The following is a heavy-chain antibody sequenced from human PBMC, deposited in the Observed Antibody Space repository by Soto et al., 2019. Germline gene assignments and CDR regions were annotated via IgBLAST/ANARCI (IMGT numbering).Heavy chain of an antibody. CDR3: ARPATVAPPDAFQV. CDR1: GDSIRNSGHY. J-gene: IGHJ3*01. Sequence: QVHLQESGPRLVEPSETLSLTCTVSGDSIRNSGHYWGWVRQPPGMGLEWIGSVYYSGTSYRKPSPKSRLTMSVDTSKSQFSLKLTAVTAADTAIYYCARPATVAPPDAFQVWSQGTLVTVSS. D-gene: IGHD6-19*01. CDR2: VYYSGTS. V-gene: IGHV4-39*01.